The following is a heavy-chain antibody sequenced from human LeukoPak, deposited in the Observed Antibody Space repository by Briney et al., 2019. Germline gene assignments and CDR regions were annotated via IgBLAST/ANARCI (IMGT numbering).Heavy chain of an antibody. CDR1: GFILTDHS. V-gene: IGHV3-23*01. CDR3: AKAPISNWGSLFEN. Sequence: GGSLRLSCAASGFILTDHSMDWARQVPGKGLEWVSAISGSGDTPYYTDSVKGRFTISRDNSKNTIYLQMNSLRAEDTAVYYCAKAPISNWGSLFENWGQGTQVIVSA. J-gene: IGHJ1*01. D-gene: IGHD7-27*01. CDR2: ISGSGDTP.